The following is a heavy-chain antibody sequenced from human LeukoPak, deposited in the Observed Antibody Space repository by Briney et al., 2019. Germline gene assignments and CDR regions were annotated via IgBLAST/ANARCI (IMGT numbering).Heavy chain of an antibody. CDR1: GFTFSSYG. Sequence: GGSLRLSCAASGFTFSSYGMHWVRQAPGKGLEWVAVIWYDGSNKFYADSVKGRFTISRGNAKNSLFLQMNSLRAEDTAVYYCARRRDFDYWGQGTLVAVSS. CDR3: ARRRDFDY. CDR2: IWYDGSNK. J-gene: IGHJ4*02. D-gene: IGHD6-6*01. V-gene: IGHV3-33*01.